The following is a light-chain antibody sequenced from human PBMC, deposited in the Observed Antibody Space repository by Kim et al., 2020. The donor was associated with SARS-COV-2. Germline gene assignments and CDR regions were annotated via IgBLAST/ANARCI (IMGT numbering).Light chain of an antibody. CDR3: RKYDRAPWT. CDR1: QGISSY. Sequence: DIQMTQSPSSLSASVGDRVTITCRASQGISSYLVWYQQKPGKVPRLLIYAASVLQSGVPSRFSGSGFGADFTLTISSLQPEDVASYYCRKYDRAPWTFGQGTKVDIK. V-gene: IGKV1-27*01. J-gene: IGKJ1*01. CDR2: AAS.